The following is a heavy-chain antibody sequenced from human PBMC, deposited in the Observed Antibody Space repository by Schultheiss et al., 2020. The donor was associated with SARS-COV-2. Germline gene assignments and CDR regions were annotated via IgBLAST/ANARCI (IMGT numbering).Heavy chain of an antibody. CDR1: GGSISSYY. V-gene: IGHV4-4*08. D-gene: IGHD2-15*01. Sequence: SETLSLTCTVSGGSISSYYWSWIRQPPGKGLEWIGRIYTSGSTNYNPSLKSRVTISVDTSKNQFSLKLSSVTATDTAVYYCARAPYCSGGSCYDEGGMDVWGQGTTVTVSS. CDR3: ARAPYCSGGSCYDEGGMDV. CDR2: IYTSGST. J-gene: IGHJ6*02.